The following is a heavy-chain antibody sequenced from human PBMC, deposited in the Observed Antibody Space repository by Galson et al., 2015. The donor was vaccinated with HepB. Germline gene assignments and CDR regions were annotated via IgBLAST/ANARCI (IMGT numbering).Heavy chain of an antibody. D-gene: IGHD1-1*01. CDR1: EFTFSSYW. V-gene: IGHV3-7*01. J-gene: IGHJ6*02. Sequence: SLRLSCAASEFTFSSYWMSWVRQAPGKGLEWVANIKQDGSEKYYVDSVKGRFTISRDNAKNSLYLQMNSLRAEDTAVYYCAREYTTELGMDVWGQGTTVTVSS. CDR2: IKQDGSEK. CDR3: AREYTTELGMDV.